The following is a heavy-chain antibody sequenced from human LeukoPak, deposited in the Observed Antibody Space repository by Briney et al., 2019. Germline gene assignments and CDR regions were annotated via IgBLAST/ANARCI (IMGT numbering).Heavy chain of an antibody. D-gene: IGHD5-12*01. Sequence: SETLSLTCTVSGGSISSGDYYWSWIRQPPGKGLEWIGYIYYSGSTYYNPSLKSRVTISVDTSKNQFSLKLSSVTAADTAVYYCAPYSGYGAFDYWGQGTLVTVSS. V-gene: IGHV4-30-4*08. CDR3: APYSGYGAFDY. J-gene: IGHJ4*02. CDR2: IYYSGST. CDR1: GGSISSGDYY.